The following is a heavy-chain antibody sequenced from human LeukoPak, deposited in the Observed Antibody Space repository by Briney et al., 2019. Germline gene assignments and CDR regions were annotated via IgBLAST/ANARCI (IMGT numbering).Heavy chain of an antibody. Sequence: GGSLRLSCAASGFTFSNAWMSWVRQAPGKGLERVGRIKSKTDGGTTDYAAPVKGRFTISRDDSKNTLYLQMNSLKTEDTAVYYCTTDPSGYHYYYYMDVWGKGTTVTVSS. CDR3: TTDPSGYHYYYYMDV. CDR2: IKSKTDGGTT. J-gene: IGHJ6*03. V-gene: IGHV3-15*01. D-gene: IGHD1-26*01. CDR1: GFTFSNAW.